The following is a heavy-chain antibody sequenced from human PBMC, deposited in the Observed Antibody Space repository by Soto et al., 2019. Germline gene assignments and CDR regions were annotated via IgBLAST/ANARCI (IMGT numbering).Heavy chain of an antibody. CDR1: GFTFSSFG. CDR3: AKSKDSTIFGVVIYYFDT. Sequence: GGSLRLSCAASGFTFSSFGMNWVRQAPGKGLEWVSSLSPNGGSTYYAESVKGRFTISRDNAKNTLFLQMDSLRAGDTAVYFCAKSKDSTIFGVVIYYFDTWGQGALVTVSS. CDR2: LSPNGGST. D-gene: IGHD3-3*01. V-gene: IGHV3-23*01. J-gene: IGHJ4*02.